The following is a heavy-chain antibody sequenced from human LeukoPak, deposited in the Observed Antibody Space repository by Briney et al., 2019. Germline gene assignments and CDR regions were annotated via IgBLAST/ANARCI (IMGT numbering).Heavy chain of an antibody. V-gene: IGHV4-59*12. Sequence: SETLSLTCTVSGGSISSYYWSWIRQPPGKGLEWIGYIYYSGSTNYNPSLKSRVTISVDTSKNQFSLKLSSVTAADTAVYYCARERWWGNDAFDIWGQGTMVTVSS. J-gene: IGHJ3*02. D-gene: IGHD2-15*01. CDR3: ARERWWGNDAFDI. CDR1: GGSISSYY. CDR2: IYYSGST.